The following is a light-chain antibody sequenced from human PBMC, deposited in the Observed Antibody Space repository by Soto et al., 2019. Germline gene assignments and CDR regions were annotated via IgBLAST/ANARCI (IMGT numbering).Light chain of an antibody. CDR1: SSDIGGYKY. CDR2: DVS. Sequence: QSVLTQPASVSGSPGQSITISCTGTSSDIGGYKYVSWYQQNPDKAPKLMIYDVSYRPSGVSDRFSGSKSGNTASLTISGLQAEDEADYYCVSYTTSASYVFGTGTKVTVL. J-gene: IGLJ1*01. V-gene: IGLV2-14*01. CDR3: VSYTTSASYV.